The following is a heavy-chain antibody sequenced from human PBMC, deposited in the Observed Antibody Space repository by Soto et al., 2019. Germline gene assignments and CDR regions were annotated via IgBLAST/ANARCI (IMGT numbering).Heavy chain of an antibody. CDR3: ATDSRGWELLLGHYYYGMDV. CDR2: FDPEDGET. D-gene: IGHD1-26*01. V-gene: IGHV1-24*01. CDR1: GYTLTELS. Sequence: ASVKVSCKVSGYTLTELSMHWVRQAPGKGLEWMGGFDPEDGETIYAQKFQGRVTMTEDTSTDTAYMELSSLRSEDTAVYYCATDSRGWELLLGHYYYGMDVWGQGTTVTVSS. J-gene: IGHJ6*02.